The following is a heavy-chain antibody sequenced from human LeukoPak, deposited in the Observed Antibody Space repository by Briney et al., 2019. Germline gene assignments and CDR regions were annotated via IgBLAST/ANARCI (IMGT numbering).Heavy chain of an antibody. CDR3: AREVVSSPSYFDS. CDR1: GFTVSSSY. CDR2: FYRGDST. J-gene: IGHJ4*02. D-gene: IGHD2-15*01. V-gene: IGHV3-53*01. Sequence: GALRLSCAASGFTVSSSYMYWVRQAPGKGLEWVSFFYRGDSTYYAESVRGRFTISRDNSKNTLYLLMNSLIPEDTAAYYCAREVVSSPSYFDSWGQGTLVTVSS.